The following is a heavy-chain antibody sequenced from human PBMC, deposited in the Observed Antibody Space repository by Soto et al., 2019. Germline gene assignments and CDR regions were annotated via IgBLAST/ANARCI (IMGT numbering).Heavy chain of an antibody. V-gene: IGHV4-39*01. CDR1: GGSILDSTYY. CDR2: IFYSGGT. CDR3: ARQASGYYYGWFDP. J-gene: IGHJ5*02. Sequence: SETLSLTCTVSGGSILDSTYYWAWIRQSPGKGLEWIGTIFYSGGTFYTPSLKSRVTMSVDTSNNQFSLKLSSVTAADTAVYYCARQASGYYYGWFDPWGQGTLVTGSS. D-gene: IGHD3-22*01.